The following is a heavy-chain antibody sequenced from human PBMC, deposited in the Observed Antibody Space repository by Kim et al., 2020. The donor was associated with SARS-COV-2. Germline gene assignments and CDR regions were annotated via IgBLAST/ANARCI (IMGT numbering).Heavy chain of an antibody. CDR2: IYYSGST. J-gene: IGHJ4*02. D-gene: IGHD1-26*01. CDR1: GGSISNYY. V-gene: IGHV4-59*13. CDR3: ARDYSGASRFFDY. Sequence: SETLSLTCTVSGGSISNYYWSWIRQPPGKGLEWIGYIYYSGSTHYNPSLKSRVTISVDTSKNQFSLKLSSVTAADTALYYCARDYSGASRFFDYWGRGTLVTVSS.